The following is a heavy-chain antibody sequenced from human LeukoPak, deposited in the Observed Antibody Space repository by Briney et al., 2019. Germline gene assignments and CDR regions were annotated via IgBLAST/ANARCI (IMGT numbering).Heavy chain of an antibody. CDR2: IIGSGGTT. CDR3: ATFLKKVYCSGGSCPNFDC. J-gene: IGHJ4*02. V-gene: IGHV3-23*01. CDR1: GFTFSSYA. D-gene: IGHD2-15*01. Sequence: GGSLRLSCAASGFTFSSYAMSWVRQAPGGGLGGVSSIIGSGGTTYYADSVKGRFTISRDNSKNTLYLQMNSLRAEDTAVYYCATFLKKVYCSGGSCPNFDCWGQGTLVTVSS.